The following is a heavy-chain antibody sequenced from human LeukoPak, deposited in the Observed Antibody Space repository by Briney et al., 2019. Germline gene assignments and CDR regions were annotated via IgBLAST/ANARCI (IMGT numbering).Heavy chain of an antibody. CDR2: IYYSGST. CDR1: GGSISSYY. D-gene: IGHD6-13*01. V-gene: IGHV4-59*08. Sequence: SETLSLTCTVSGGSISSYYWSWIRQPPGKGLEWIGYIYYSGSTNYNPSLKSRVTISVDTSKNQFSLKLSSVTAADTAVYYCARLGAAAGKGSLDYWGQGTLVTVSS. CDR3: ARLGAAAGKGSLDY. J-gene: IGHJ4*02.